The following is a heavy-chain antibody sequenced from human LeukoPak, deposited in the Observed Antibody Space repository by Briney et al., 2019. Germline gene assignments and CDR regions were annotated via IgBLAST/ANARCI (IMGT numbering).Heavy chain of an antibody. V-gene: IGHV1-8*02. CDR2: MNPNSGNT. Sequence: ASVKVSCKASGYTFTSYDINWVRQATGQGLEWMGWMNPNSGNTGYAQKFQGRVTMTRDTSTSTVYMELSSLRSEDTGVYYCARFLSSSSWWEPFDYWGQGTLVTVSS. J-gene: IGHJ4*02. D-gene: IGHD6-13*01. CDR1: GYTFTSYD. CDR3: ARFLSSSSWWEPFDY.